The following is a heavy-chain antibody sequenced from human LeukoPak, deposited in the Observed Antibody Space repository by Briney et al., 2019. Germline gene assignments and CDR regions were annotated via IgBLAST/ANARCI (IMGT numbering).Heavy chain of an antibody. D-gene: IGHD5-18*01. V-gene: IGHV4-59*01. J-gene: IGHJ4*02. Sequence: PSETLSLTCTVSGGSISSYYWSWMRQPPGKGLEWIGYIYHSGSTNYNPSLKSRVTISVDTSKNQFSLELSSVTAADTAVYSRARGARGYSYGWGQGTLVTVSS. CDR2: IYHSGST. CDR3: ARGARGYSYG. CDR1: GGSISSYY.